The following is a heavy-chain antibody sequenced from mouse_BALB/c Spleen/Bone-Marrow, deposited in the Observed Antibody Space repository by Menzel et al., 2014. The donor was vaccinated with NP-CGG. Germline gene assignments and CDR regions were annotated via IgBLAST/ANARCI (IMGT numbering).Heavy chain of an antibody. CDR2: IDPANANT. Sequence: EVQLQQSGAELVKPGASVKLSCTASGFNIKDTYMHWVKQRPEQGLEWIGRIDPANANTEYDPKFQGKATITADTSSNTAYLQLSSLTSEDTAVYYCALYYGDVMDYWGQGTSVTVSS. D-gene: IGHD1-1*01. CDR3: ALYYGDVMDY. J-gene: IGHJ4*01. V-gene: IGHV14-3*02. CDR1: GFNIKDTY.